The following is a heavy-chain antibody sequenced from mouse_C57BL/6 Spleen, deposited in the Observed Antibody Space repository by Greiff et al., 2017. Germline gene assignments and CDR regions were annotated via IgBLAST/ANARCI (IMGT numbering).Heavy chain of an antibody. CDR1: GFSLTSYG. D-gene: IGHD2-4*01. V-gene: IGHV2-2*01. CDR3: GRNGDYAVAY. CDR2: IWGGGST. Sequence: VKLMESGPGLVQPSQSLSITCTVSGFSLTSYGVHWVRQSPGKGLEWLGVIWGGGSTDYNAAFISRLSISEDNSKSHVFFKMNRLQADDTAIYYCGRNGDYAVAYWGQGTLVTVSA. J-gene: IGHJ3*01.